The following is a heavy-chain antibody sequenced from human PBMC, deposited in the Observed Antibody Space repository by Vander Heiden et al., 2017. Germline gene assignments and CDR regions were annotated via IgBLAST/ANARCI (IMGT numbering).Heavy chain of an antibody. J-gene: IGHJ6*02. CDR3: AKGITMVRGVYYYYYYGMDV. CDR1: GFTFSSYA. V-gene: IGHV3-23*01. D-gene: IGHD3-10*01. CDR2: ISGSGGST. Sequence: EVQLLESGGGLVQPGGSLRLSCAASGFTFSSYAMSWVRQAPGKGLEWVSAISGSGGSTYYADSVKGRFTISRDNSNNTLYLQMNSLRAEDTAVYYCAKGITMVRGVYYYYYYGMDVWGQGTTVTVSS.